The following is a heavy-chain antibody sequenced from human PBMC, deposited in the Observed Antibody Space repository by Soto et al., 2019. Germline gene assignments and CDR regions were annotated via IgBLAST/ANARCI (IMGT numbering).Heavy chain of an antibody. V-gene: IGHV1-18*01. CDR2: ISAYNGNT. Sequence: ASVKVSCKASGYTFTSYGISWVRQAPGQGLEWMGWISAYNGNTNYAQKLQGRVTMTTDTSTSTAYMELRSLRSDDTAVYYCARDQNIVVVPAANYYYYSGMDAWGQGATLTVYS. CDR3: ARDQNIVVVPAANYYYYSGMDA. D-gene: IGHD2-2*01. J-gene: IGHJ6*02. CDR1: GYTFTSYG.